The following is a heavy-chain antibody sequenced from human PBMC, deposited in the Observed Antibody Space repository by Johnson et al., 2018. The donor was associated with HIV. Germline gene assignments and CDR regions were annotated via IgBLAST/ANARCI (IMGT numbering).Heavy chain of an antibody. CDR2: ISSSGKST. Sequence: QMQLVESGGGLVKPGGSLRLSCTVSGFIFRDYYMSWMRQAPGKGLEWVSYISSSGKSTNYADSVKGRFTISRDNAKNSLSLQMNSLRAEDTALYYCAKGSRARALYDFWSGVPDAFDIWGQGTMVTVSS. D-gene: IGHD3-3*01. CDR3: AKGSRARALYDFWSGVPDAFDI. CDR1: GFIFRDYY. J-gene: IGHJ3*02. V-gene: IGHV3-11*01.